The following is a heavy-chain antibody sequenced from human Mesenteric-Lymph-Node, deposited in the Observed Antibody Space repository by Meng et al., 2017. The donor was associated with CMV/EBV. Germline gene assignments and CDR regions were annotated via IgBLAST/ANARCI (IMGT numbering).Heavy chain of an antibody. CDR3: ARISRWLQAFDY. CDR2: IYSSGST. V-gene: IGHV4-61*01. Sequence: SETLSLTCNVSGGSVSSGSHYWSWIRQPPGKGLEWIGYIYSSGSTNYNSSLKSRVTISVDTSKNEFSLKLSSVTAADTAVYYCARISRWLQAFDYWGQGTLVTVSS. CDR1: GGSVSSGSHY. D-gene: IGHD5-24*01. J-gene: IGHJ4*02.